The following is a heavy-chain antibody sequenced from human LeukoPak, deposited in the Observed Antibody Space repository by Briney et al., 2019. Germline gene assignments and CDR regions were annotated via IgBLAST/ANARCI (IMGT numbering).Heavy chain of an antibody. J-gene: IGHJ4*02. CDR3: ARDFCSTTSCRFEY. CDR2: ISSSSSII. D-gene: IGHD2-2*01. CDR1: GFTFRSHS. Sequence: PGGSLRLSCAASGFTFRSHSMNWVRQAPGKGLEWVSYISSSSSIIYNADSVKGRFTISRDNAKNSLYLQMNTLRAEDTAVYYCARDFCSTTSCRFEYWGQGTLVTVSS. V-gene: IGHV3-48*04.